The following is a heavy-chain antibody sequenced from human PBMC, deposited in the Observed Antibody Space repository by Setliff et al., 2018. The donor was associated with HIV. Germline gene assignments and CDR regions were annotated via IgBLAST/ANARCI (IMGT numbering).Heavy chain of an antibody. CDR3: TTNVGFCSSTRCYSDY. Sequence: PGGSLRLSCAASGFTFSNAWMSWVRQAPGKGLEWVGRIKSKTDGGTTDYVTPVKGRFTISRDDSKNTLYLQMNSLKTEDTAVYYCTTNVGFCSSTRCYSDYWGQGTLVTVSS. D-gene: IGHD2-2*01. J-gene: IGHJ4*02. V-gene: IGHV3-15*01. CDR2: IKSKTDGGTT. CDR1: GFTFSNAW.